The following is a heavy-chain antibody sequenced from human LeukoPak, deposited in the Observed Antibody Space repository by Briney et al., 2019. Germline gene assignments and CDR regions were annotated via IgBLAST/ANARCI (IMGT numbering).Heavy chain of an antibody. V-gene: IGHV3-15*01. CDR3: AKDVGRDGYLIQV. J-gene: IGHJ4*02. CDR1: GFTFSDAW. CDR2: IRVKTAGGTV. D-gene: IGHD5-24*01. Sequence: GGSLRLSCAASGFTFSDAWMNWVRQAPGKGLEWVGRIRVKTAGGTVDYAASVKDRFTISRDDLKNMLYLQMNSLRAEDTAVYYCAKDVGRDGYLIQVWGQGTLVTVSS.